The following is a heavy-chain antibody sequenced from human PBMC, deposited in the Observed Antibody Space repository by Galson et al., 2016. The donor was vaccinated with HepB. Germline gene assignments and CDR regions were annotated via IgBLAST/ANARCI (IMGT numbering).Heavy chain of an antibody. D-gene: IGHD3-10*02. J-gene: IGHJ4*02. V-gene: IGHV1-69*13. CDR3: ARDGRAYDYVGAD. CDR1: GGTFSSDV. CDR2: IIPLFGSS. Sequence: SVKVSCKASGGTFSSDVFSWVRQAPGQGLEWMTGIIPLFGSSHSAQKFQGRVTTTADEVTSTVYMELSSLRADDTAIYYCARDGRAYDYVGADWGQGTLVIVSS.